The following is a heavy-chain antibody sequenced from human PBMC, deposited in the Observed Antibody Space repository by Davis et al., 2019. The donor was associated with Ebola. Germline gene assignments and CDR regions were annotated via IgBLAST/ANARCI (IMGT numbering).Heavy chain of an antibody. CDR2: ISGSGATT. V-gene: IGHV3-23*01. CDR1: GFTFSNYA. CDR3: AKRKGWFGELSPLDY. J-gene: IGHJ4*02. D-gene: IGHD3-10*01. Sequence: GESLKISCAASGFTFSNYAMSWVRQAPGKGLEWVSGISGSGATTYYADSVKGRFAISRDNSKNTLYLQMNSLRPDDTAVYYCAKRKGWFGELSPLDYWGQGTRVTVSS.